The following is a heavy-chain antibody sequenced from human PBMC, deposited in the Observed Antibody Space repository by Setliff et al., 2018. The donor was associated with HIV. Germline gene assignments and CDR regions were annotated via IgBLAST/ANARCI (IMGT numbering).Heavy chain of an antibody. CDR1: GGSISSGDYY. V-gene: IGHV3-53*05. CDR3: AKDFPPPNGMDV. CDR2: IYSGGST. Sequence: ETLSLTCTVSGGSISSGDYYWSWIRQPPGKGLEWVSVIYSGGSTYYVDSVKGRFTISRENSKNTLYLQMNSLRPEDTAVYYCAKDFPPPNGMDVWGQGTTVTVSS. J-gene: IGHJ6*02.